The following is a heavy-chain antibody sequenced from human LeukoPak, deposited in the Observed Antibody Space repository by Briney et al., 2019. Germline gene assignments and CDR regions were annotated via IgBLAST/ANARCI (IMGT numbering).Heavy chain of an antibody. CDR2: ISSSGGTI. J-gene: IGHJ4*02. CDR1: AFTFSDYY. Sequence: GGSLRLSCAASAFTFSDYYMSWIRQAPGKGLEWVSYISSSGGTIYYADSVRGRFTISRDNAKNSLYLQMNSLRAEDTAVYYCARTYYYGSGSYYNVLWYFDYWGQGTLVTVSS. V-gene: IGHV3-11*01. CDR3: ARTYYYGSGSYYNVLWYFDY. D-gene: IGHD3-10*01.